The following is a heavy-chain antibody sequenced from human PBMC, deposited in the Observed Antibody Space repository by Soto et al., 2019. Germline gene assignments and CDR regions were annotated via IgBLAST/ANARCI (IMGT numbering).Heavy chain of an antibody. J-gene: IGHJ4*02. Sequence: EVQLLESGGGLVQPGGSLRLSCAASGFTFSSYAMSWVRLAPGKGLEWVSAISGSGGSTYYADSVKGRFTISRDNSKNTLYLQMNSLRAEDTAVYYCAKPQGFGELYLDYWGQGTLVTVSS. CDR3: AKPQGFGELYLDY. D-gene: IGHD3-10*01. CDR2: ISGSGGST. V-gene: IGHV3-23*01. CDR1: GFTFSSYA.